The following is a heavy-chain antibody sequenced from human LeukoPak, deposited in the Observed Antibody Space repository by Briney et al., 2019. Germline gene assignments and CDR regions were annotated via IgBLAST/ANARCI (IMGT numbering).Heavy chain of an antibody. V-gene: IGHV3-21*01. Sequence: GGSLRLSCAASGFTFNNCTFNWVRQAPGKGLEWVSSISSRSTYIYYADSMKGRFTISRDNAKNSLYLQMNSLRAEDTAVYYCARSPGGTYYYYYMDVWGKGTTVTVSS. D-gene: IGHD3-10*01. J-gene: IGHJ6*03. CDR2: ISSRSTYI. CDR3: ARSPGGTYYYYYMDV. CDR1: GFTFNNCT.